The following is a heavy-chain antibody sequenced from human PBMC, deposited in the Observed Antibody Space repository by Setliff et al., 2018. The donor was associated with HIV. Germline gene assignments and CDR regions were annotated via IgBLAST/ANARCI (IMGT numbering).Heavy chain of an antibody. V-gene: IGHV4-4*09. CDR1: GVSISNYY. J-gene: IGHJ4*02. D-gene: IGHD6-19*01. CDR2: IFTSGDT. Sequence: SETLSLTCTVSGVSISNYYWNWIRQPPGKGLEWIGYIFTSGDTNYNPSLRSRVTLSVDTSKNQFSLRLSSVIAADTAVYYCARGPPGSSIGWYVGYWGQGTLVTVSS. CDR3: ARGPPGSSIGWYVGY.